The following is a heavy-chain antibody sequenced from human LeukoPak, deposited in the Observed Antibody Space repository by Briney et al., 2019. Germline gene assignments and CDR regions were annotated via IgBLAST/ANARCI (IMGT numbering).Heavy chain of an antibody. CDR3: ARDSDEWELSPNFDY. V-gene: IGHV1-2*02. Sequence: ASVKVSCKASGYTFTGYYMHWVRQAPGQGLEWMGWINPNSGGTNYAQKFQGRVTITTDESTSTAYMELSSLRSEDTAVYYCARDSDEWELSPNFDYWGQGTLVTVSS. CDR2: INPNSGGT. D-gene: IGHD1-26*01. J-gene: IGHJ4*02. CDR1: GYTFTGYY.